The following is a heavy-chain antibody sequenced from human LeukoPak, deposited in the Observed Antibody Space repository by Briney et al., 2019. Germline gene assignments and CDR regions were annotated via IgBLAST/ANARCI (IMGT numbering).Heavy chain of an antibody. CDR1: GYTFTSYG. V-gene: IGHV1-18*01. CDR2: ISAYNGNT. J-gene: IGHJ3*02. CDR3: ARDPLIAARPPLDAFDI. D-gene: IGHD6-6*01. Sequence: ASVKVSCKASGYTFTSYGISWVRQAPGQGLEWMGWISAYNGNTNYAQKLQGRVTMTTDTSTSTAYMELRSLRSDDTAVYYCARDPLIAARPPLDAFDIWGQGTMVTVSS.